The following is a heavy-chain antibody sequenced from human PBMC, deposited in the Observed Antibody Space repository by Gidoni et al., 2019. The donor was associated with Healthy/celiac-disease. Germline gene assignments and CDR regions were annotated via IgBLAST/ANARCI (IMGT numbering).Heavy chain of an antibody. CDR1: GFTCSSYD. CDR3: ARGVWYGGSYYFDY. CDR2: IGTAGDK. V-gene: IGHV3-13*01. D-gene: IGHD2-8*01. J-gene: IGHJ4*02. Sequence: EVQLVESGGGLVQPGGSLRLSCAASGFTCSSYDMHWVRQATGKGLEWVSAIGTAGDKYYPGSVKGRFTISRENAKNSLYLQMNSLRAGDTAVYYCARGVWYGGSYYFDYWGQGTLVTVSS.